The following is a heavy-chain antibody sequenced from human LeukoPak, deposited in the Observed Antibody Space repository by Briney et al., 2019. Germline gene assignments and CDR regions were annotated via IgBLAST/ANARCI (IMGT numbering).Heavy chain of an antibody. D-gene: IGHD3-22*01. V-gene: IGHV3-30*18. CDR1: GFTFSSYG. CDR3: AKASYYYDSSGYYRLGYFNY. CDR2: ISYDGSNK. Sequence: GGSLRLSCAASGFTFSSYGMHWVRQAPGKGLEWVAVISYDGSNKYYADSVKGRFTISRDNSKNTLYLQMNSLRAEDTAVYYCAKASYYYDSSGYYRLGYFNYWGQGTLVTVSP. J-gene: IGHJ4*02.